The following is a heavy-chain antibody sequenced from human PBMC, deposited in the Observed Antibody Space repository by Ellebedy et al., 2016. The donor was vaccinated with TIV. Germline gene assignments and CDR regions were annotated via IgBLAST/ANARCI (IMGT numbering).Heavy chain of an antibody. Sequence: GESLKISCAASGFSFKTYGMHWVRQAPGKGLEWVARISSDGSRRNYADSVKDRFTISRDNSKNTLFLHMNILRTEDTAVYYCAKPADPNPGYSASWATYFDYWGQGTLVTVSS. CDR1: GFSFKTYG. CDR3: AKPADPNPGYSASWATYFDY. V-gene: IGHV3-30*18. CDR2: ISSDGSRR. D-gene: IGHD6-13*01. J-gene: IGHJ4*02.